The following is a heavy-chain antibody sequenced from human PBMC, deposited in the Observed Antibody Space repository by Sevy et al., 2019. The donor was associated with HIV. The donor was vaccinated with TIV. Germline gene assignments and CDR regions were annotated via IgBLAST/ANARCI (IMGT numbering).Heavy chain of an antibody. CDR3: ARDPLHGDYGEPYSFDY. D-gene: IGHD4-17*01. J-gene: IGHJ4*02. CDR1: GYTFTSYG. CDR2: ISAYNGNT. Sequence: ASVKVSCKASGYTFTSYGISWVRQAPGQGLEWMGWISAYNGNTNYAQKLQGRVTMTTDTSTSTAYMEMRSLRSDDTAVYYCARDPLHGDYGEPYSFDYWGQGSLATVSS. V-gene: IGHV1-18*04.